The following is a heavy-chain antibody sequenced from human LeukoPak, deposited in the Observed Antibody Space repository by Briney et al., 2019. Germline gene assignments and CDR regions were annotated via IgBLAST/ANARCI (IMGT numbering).Heavy chain of an antibody. CDR1: GGSISSYY. J-gene: IGHJ5*02. CDR2: IYYSGST. CDR3: ARRVYCSSTSCYKRGNWFDP. V-gene: IGHV4-59*01. Sequence: SETLSLTCTVSGGSISSYYGSWIRQPPGKGLEWIGYIYYSGSTNYNPSLKSRVPISVDTSKNQFSLKLSSVTAADTAVYYCARRVYCSSTSCYKRGNWFDPWGQGTLVTVSS. D-gene: IGHD2-2*01.